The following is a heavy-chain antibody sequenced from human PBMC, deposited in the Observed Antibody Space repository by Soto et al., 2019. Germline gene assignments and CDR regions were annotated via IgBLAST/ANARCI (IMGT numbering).Heavy chain of an antibody. V-gene: IGHV4-34*01. CDR2: INDIGGA. Sequence: SETLSLTCAVYGGSFSDYYWTWLRQPPGKGLEWIGEINDIGGANYNPSLKSRVTISVDTSRKQFSLKLSSLTAADTAVYYCARERVTVVVATRRGCFDPWGQGTLVTVSS. D-gene: IGHD2-15*01. J-gene: IGHJ5*02. CDR1: GGSFSDYY. CDR3: ARERVTVVVATRRGCFDP.